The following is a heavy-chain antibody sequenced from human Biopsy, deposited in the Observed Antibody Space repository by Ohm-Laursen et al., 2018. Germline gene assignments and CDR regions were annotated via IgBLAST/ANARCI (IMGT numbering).Heavy chain of an antibody. CDR3: AGATSGTSLYDP. CDR1: GGSMSSYY. V-gene: IGHV4-59*06. D-gene: IGHD6-13*01. J-gene: IGHJ5*02. CDR2: ISHSGST. Sequence: SETLSLTCAVSGGSMSSYYWTWIRQPPGKGLEWIGYISHSGSTSYNPSLRSLVTISTDTSTNQFSLKVRSVTAADTAMYYCAGATSGTSLYDPWGQGILVTVSS.